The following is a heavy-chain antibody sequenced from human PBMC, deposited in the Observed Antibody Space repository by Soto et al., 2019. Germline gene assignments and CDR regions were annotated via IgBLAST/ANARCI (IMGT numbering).Heavy chain of an antibody. CDR3: AKDLSYYGSGSYIPLPEYFQH. Sequence: GGSLRLSCAASGFTFSSYAMSWVRQAPGKGLEWVSAISGSGGSTYYADSVKGRFTISRDNSKNTLYLQMNSLRAEDTAVYYCAKDLSYYGSGSYIPLPEYFQHWGQGTLVTVSS. D-gene: IGHD3-10*01. CDR1: GFTFSSYA. V-gene: IGHV3-23*01. CDR2: ISGSGGST. J-gene: IGHJ1*01.